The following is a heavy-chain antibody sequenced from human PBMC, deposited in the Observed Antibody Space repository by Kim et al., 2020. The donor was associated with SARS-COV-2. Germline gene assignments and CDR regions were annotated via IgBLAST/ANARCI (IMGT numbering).Heavy chain of an antibody. Sequence: ADSVKGRFTISRHNSKNTLYLQMNSLRAEDTAVYYCARGHTGTRARELDYWGQGTLVTVSS. V-gene: IGHV3-53*04. D-gene: IGHD4-17*01. CDR3: ARGHTGTRARELDY. J-gene: IGHJ4*02.